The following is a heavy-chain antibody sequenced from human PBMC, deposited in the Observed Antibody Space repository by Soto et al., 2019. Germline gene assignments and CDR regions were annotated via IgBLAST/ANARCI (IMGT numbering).Heavy chain of an antibody. J-gene: IGHJ3*02. V-gene: IGHV6-1*01. Sequence: PSQTLSLSCEIRGGSVSSNSSSSNWFRQSPSRGLEWLGRTYYRSKWYNDYAVSVKSRITINPDTSKNQFSLQLNSVTPEDTAVYYCARVSARTRYCSGGSCYKDAFDIWGQGTMVTVSS. D-gene: IGHD2-15*01. CDR3: ARVSARTRYCSGGSCYKDAFDI. CDR1: GGSVSSNSSS. CDR2: TYYRSKWYN.